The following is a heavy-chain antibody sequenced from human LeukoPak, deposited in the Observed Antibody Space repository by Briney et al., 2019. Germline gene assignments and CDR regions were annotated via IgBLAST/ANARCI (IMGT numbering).Heavy chain of an antibody. V-gene: IGHV4-39*01. J-gene: IGHJ5*02. Sequence: PSETLSLTCTVSGGSISSSSYYWGWIRQPPGKGREWIGSIYYSGSTYYNPSLKSRVTISVDTSKNQFSLKLSSVTAADTAVYYCARQRITMVRGVMLSWFDPWGQRTLVTVSS. D-gene: IGHD3-10*01. CDR1: GGSISSSSYY. CDR3: ARQRITMVRGVMLSWFDP. CDR2: IYYSGST.